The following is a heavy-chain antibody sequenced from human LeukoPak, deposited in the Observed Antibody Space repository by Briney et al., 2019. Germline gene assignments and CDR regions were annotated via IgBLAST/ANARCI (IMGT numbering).Heavy chain of an antibody. D-gene: IGHD6-13*01. CDR1: GGSFSGYY. J-gene: IGHJ5*02. Sequence: PSETLSLTCAAYGGSFSGYYWSWIRQPPGKGLEWIGEINHSGSTNYNPSLKSRVTISVDTSKNQFSLKLSSVTAADTAVYYCARGRIAAAGTLAGWFNPWGQGTLVTVSS. V-gene: IGHV4-34*01. CDR2: INHSGST. CDR3: ARGRIAAAGTLAGWFNP.